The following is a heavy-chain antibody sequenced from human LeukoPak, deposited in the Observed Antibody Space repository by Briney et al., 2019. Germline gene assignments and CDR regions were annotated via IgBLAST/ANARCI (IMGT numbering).Heavy chain of an antibody. V-gene: IGHV1-18*01. CDR2: ISAYNGNT. CDR1: GYTFTSYG. Sequence: ASVKVSCKASGYTFTSYGISWVRQAPGQGLEWMGWISAYNGNTIYAQKFQGRVTMTEDTSTDTAYMELSSLRSEDTAVYYCATSRPRKVPAAHYYFDYWGQGTLVTVSS. CDR3: ATSRPRKVPAAHYYFDY. J-gene: IGHJ4*02. D-gene: IGHD2-2*01.